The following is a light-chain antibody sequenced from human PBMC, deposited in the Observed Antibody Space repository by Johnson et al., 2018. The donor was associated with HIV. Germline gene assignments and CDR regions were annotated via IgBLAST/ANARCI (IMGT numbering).Light chain of an antibody. Sequence: QSVLTQPPSVSAAPGQKVTISCSGSGSNIGNNYVSWFRQLPLRAPKVLIYDNNKRPSGIPDRFSGSKSGTSATLGITGLQTGDEADYYCGTWDSSLSAYVFGTGTKVTVL. CDR3: GTWDSSLSAYV. V-gene: IGLV1-51*01. CDR2: DNN. CDR1: GSNIGNNY. J-gene: IGLJ1*01.